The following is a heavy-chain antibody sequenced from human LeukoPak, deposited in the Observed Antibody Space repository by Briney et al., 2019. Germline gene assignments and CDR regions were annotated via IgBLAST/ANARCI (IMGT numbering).Heavy chain of an antibody. V-gene: IGHV3-9*01. CDR3: AKDIILTGSYGMDV. D-gene: IGHD3-9*01. CDR1: GFTFDDYA. J-gene: IGHJ6*02. Sequence: GRSLRLSCAASGFTFDDYAMHWVRQAPGKGLEWVSGISWNSGSIGYADSVKGRFTISRDNAKNSLYLQMNSLRAEDTALYYCAKDIILTGSYGMDVWGQGTTVTVSS. CDR2: ISWNSGSI.